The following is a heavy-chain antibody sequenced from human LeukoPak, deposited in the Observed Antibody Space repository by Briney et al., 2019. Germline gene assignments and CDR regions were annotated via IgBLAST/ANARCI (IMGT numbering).Heavy chain of an antibody. J-gene: IGHJ6*03. V-gene: IGHV1-2*02. Sequence: ASVKVSCKASGYTFTGYYIHWVRQAPGQGLEWMGWINPNSGDTNYAQKFQGEVTMTRDTSISTAYMELSRLRSDDTAVYYCARDQPGNYDFWSGYYNYMDVWGKGTTVTVSS. CDR2: INPNSGDT. D-gene: IGHD3-3*01. CDR3: ARDQPGNYDFWSGYYNYMDV. CDR1: GYTFTGYY.